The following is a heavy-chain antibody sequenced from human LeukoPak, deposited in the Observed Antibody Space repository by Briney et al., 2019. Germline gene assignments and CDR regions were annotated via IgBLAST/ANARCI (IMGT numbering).Heavy chain of an antibody. Sequence: PGGSLRLSCAASGFTFSSYGMHWVRQAPGKGLEWVAVISYDGSNKYYADSVKGRFAISRDNSKNTLYLQMNSLRAEDTAVYYCARVRAIVVVVAAMAPAYDDYWGQGTLVTVSS. V-gene: IGHV3-30*03. CDR2: ISYDGSNK. CDR1: GFTFSSYG. J-gene: IGHJ4*02. D-gene: IGHD2-15*01. CDR3: ARVRAIVVVVAAMAPAYDDY.